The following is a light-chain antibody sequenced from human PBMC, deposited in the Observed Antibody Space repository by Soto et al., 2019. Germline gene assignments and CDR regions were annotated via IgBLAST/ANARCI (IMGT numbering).Light chain of an antibody. CDR2: AAS. V-gene: IGKV1-39*01. J-gene: IGKJ2*01. Sequence: DIQMTQSPSSLSASVGDRVTITCRASQSISSYLNWYQQKPGKAPKLLIYAASTFPGRFSVSGSGTDFTLTNSNLQPEDSATYYCQQSYSTVWTFGQGTKLEIK. CDR3: QQSYSTVWT. CDR1: QSISSY.